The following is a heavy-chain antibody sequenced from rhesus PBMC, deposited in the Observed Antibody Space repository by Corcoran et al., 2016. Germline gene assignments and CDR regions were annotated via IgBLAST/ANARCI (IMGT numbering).Heavy chain of an antibody. V-gene: IGHV2-95*01. D-gene: IGHD6-31*01. CDR3: ARVYSSGWYGFDY. CDR1: GFSISTTGIG. Sequence: QVTLKESGPALVKPTQTLTPTCTFSGFSISTTGIGVGWIRQPPGKAREWLASIYWNDSKYYSTSLKSRLTISKDTSKNQVVLTMTNMDPVDTATYYCARVYSSGWYGFDYWGQGVLVTVSS. J-gene: IGHJ4*01. CDR2: IYWNDSK.